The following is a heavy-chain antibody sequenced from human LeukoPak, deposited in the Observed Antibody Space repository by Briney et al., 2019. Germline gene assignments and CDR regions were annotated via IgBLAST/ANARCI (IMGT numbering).Heavy chain of an antibody. CDR1: GFTFSNYA. J-gene: IGHJ4*02. Sequence: AGGSLRLSCAASGFTFSNYAMSWVRQAPGKGLEWVSAITGGGSGIYYADSMKSRFTFSRDNSKNTLYLQINSLRAEDTAVYYCAKWGDYDVLTGYYVSDYWGQGTLVTVSS. V-gene: IGHV3-23*01. CDR2: ITGGGSGI. D-gene: IGHD3-9*01. CDR3: AKWGDYDVLTGYYVSDY.